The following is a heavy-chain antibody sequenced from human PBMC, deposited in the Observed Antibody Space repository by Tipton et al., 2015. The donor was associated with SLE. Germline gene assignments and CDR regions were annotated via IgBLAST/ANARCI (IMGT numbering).Heavy chain of an antibody. CDR3: ARTSFCGGGTCFSLDY. V-gene: IGHV4-4*09. CDR1: GGSTRSFY. CDR2: IYTSGST. Sequence: TLSLTCTVSGGSTRSFYWSWTRQPPGKGLEWIGYIYTSGSTNYNPSLKNRVTISADTSKNQFSLKLSSVTAADTAVYYCARTSFCGGGTCFSLDYWGQGTLVTVSS. J-gene: IGHJ4*02. D-gene: IGHD2-15*01.